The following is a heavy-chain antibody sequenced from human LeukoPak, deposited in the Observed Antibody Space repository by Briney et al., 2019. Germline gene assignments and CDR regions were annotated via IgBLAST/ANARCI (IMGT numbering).Heavy chain of an antibody. V-gene: IGHV1-46*01. D-gene: IGHD5-18*01. CDR2: INPSGGST. CDR1: GYTFTSYY. Sequence: ASVKVSCKASGYTFTSYYMHWVRQALGQGLEWMGIINPSGGSTSYAQKFQGRVTMTRDTSTSTVYMELSSLRSEDTAVYYCARVKGERKYSYGNHVFDYWGQGTLVTVSS. CDR3: ARVKGERKYSYGNHVFDY. J-gene: IGHJ4*02.